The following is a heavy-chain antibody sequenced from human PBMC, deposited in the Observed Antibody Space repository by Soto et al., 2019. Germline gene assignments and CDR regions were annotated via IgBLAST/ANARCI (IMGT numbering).Heavy chain of an antibody. CDR2: ISSSGSTI. CDR3: ARTSGWYGYYGMDV. CDR1: GFTFSSYE. Sequence: PGGSLRLSCAASGFTFSSYEMNWVRQAPGKGLEWVSYISSSGSTIYYADSVKGRFTISRDNAKNSLYLQMNRLRAEDTAVYYCARTSGWYGYYGMDVWGQGTTVTVSS. J-gene: IGHJ6*02. V-gene: IGHV3-48*03. D-gene: IGHD6-19*01.